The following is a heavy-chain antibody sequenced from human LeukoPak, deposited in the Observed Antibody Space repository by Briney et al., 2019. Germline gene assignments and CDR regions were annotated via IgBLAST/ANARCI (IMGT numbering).Heavy chain of an antibody. D-gene: IGHD5-18*01. CDR1: GYTFTGYY. V-gene: IGHV1-2*02. CDR2: INPNSGGT. Sequence: ASVKVSCKASGYTFTGYYMHWVRQAPGQGLEWMGWINPNSGGTNYAQTFQGRVTMTRDTSISTAYMELSRLRSDDTAVYYCARTHVDTAMVAFDYWGQGTLVTVSS. J-gene: IGHJ4*02. CDR3: ARTHVDTAMVAFDY.